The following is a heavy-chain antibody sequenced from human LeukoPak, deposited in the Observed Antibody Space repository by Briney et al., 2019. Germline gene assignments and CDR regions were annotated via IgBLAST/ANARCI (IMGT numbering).Heavy chain of an antibody. CDR3: ARDWGYYDSSGYQGGDY. V-gene: IGHV1-2*02. CDR1: GYTFSAYY. Sequence: ASVKVSCKASGYTFSAYYMHWVRQAPGQGLQWMGWINPNSGGTNYAQKFQGRVTMTRDTSISTAYMELSRLRSDDTAVYYCARDWGYYDSSGYQGGDYWGQGTLVTVSS. D-gene: IGHD3-22*01. J-gene: IGHJ4*02. CDR2: INPNSGGT.